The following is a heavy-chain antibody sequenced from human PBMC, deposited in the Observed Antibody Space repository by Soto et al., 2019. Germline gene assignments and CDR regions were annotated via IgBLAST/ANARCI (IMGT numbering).Heavy chain of an antibody. D-gene: IGHD6-19*01. CDR1: GYTFTSYY. V-gene: IGHV1-46*01. Sequence: ASVKVSCXASGYTFTSYYMHWVRQAPGQGLEWMGIINPSGGSTSYAQKFQGWVTMTRDTSISTAYMELSRLRSDDTAVYYCARGSENSSGSNWFDPWGQGTLVTVSS. CDR2: INPSGGST. CDR3: ARGSENSSGSNWFDP. J-gene: IGHJ5*02.